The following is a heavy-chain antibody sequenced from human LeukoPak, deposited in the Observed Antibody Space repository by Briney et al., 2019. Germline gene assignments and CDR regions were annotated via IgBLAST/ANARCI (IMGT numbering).Heavy chain of an antibody. V-gene: IGHV3-11*01. J-gene: IGHJ4*02. D-gene: IGHD2/OR15-2a*01. CDR3: TRGVFSDL. Sequence: PGRSLRLSCAASGFTFSDYYMNWIRLAPGKGLEWVAHISSAGNTVYYVDSVNGRFTISRDNVKESLYLQMNSLRAEDTAVYYCTRGVFSDLWGQGTLVTVSS. CDR1: GFTFSDYY. CDR2: ISSAGNTV.